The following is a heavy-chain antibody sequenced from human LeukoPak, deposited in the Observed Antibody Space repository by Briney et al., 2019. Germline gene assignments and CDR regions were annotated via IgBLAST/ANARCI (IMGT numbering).Heavy chain of an antibody. CDR3: ARVRVRGVILTYYYYGMDV. CDR2: ISFDGGDK. CDR1: GFTLSSYA. V-gene: IGHV3-30*01. J-gene: IGHJ6*02. D-gene: IGHD3-10*01. Sequence: GGSLRLSCVGSGFTLSSYALHWVRQAPGKGLQWVALISFDGGDKYYANSVKGRFTISRDSSKNTLFLQMNSLRAEDTAVYYCARVRVRGVILTYYYYGMDVWGQGTTVTVSS.